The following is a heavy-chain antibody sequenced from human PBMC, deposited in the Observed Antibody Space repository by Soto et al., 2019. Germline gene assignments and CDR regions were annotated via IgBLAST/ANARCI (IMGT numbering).Heavy chain of an antibody. D-gene: IGHD1-7*01. CDR1: GYTFTSYG. J-gene: IGHJ4*02. CDR3: ARAGLVLTTYFDY. CDR2: ISAYNGNT. V-gene: IGHV1-18*01. Sequence: ASVKVSCKASGYTFTSYGISWVRQAPGQGLEWMGWISAYNGNTNYAQKLQGRVTMTTDTSTSTAYKELRSLRSDDTAVYYCARAGLVLTTYFDYWGQGTLVTVSS.